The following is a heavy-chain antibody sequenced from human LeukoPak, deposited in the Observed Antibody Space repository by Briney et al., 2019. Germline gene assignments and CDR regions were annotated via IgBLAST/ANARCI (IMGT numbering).Heavy chain of an antibody. CDR1: GYTFTDYY. V-gene: IGHV1-2*02. CDR2: TSPNTGDT. CDR3: ARDRVPGSYFDSWLDP. J-gene: IGHJ5*02. D-gene: IGHD1-26*01. Sequence: ASVKVSCKASGYTFTDYYVHWVRQAPGQGLEWLGLTSPNTGDTHYAKKFHGRVTVTRDTSINTAYMQLTRLRSDDTAVYYCARDRVPGSYFDSWLDPWGQGTLVIVSS.